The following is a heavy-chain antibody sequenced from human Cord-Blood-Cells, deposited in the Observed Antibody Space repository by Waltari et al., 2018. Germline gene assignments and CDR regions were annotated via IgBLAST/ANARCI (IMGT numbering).Heavy chain of an antibody. Sequence: LTCTVSGGSISSSSYYWGWIRQPPGKGLEWIGSIYYSGSTYYNPSLKSRVTISVDTSKNQFSLKLSSVTAADTAVYYCARQPSSGWYYYYYGMDVWGQGTTVTVSS. D-gene: IGHD6-19*01. CDR2: IYYSGST. CDR1: GGSISSSSYY. J-gene: IGHJ6*02. CDR3: ARQPSSGWYYYYYGMDV. V-gene: IGHV4-39*01.